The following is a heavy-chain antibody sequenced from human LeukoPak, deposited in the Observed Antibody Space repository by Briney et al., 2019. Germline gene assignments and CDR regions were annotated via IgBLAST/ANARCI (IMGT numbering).Heavy chain of an antibody. CDR3: AKRNGSNYYFDY. Sequence: GGSLRLSCAASGFTFSSYGMHWVRQAPGKGLEWVAFIRYDGSDKYYAESVKGRFTISRDNSKNTLCLQMNSLRAEDTAVYYCAKRNGSNYYFDYWGQGTLVTVSS. V-gene: IGHV3-30*02. CDR1: GFTFSSYG. D-gene: IGHD1-26*01. J-gene: IGHJ4*02. CDR2: IRYDGSDK.